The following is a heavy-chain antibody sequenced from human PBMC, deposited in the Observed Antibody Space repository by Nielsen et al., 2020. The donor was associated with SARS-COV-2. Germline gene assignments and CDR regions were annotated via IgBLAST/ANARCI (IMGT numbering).Heavy chain of an antibody. V-gene: IGHV1-3*04. CDR2: INTGNGNT. Sequence: ASVKVSCKSSGYTFTTNAIHWVRQAPGQWLEWMGWINTGNGNTKYSQRSQGRVTFTRDTSAITAHMELASLNSEDTAIYYCAREAGRGTLSGTERYFDFWGQGTLVTVSS. J-gene: IGHJ4*02. CDR1: GYTFTTNA. CDR3: AREAGRGTLSGTERYFDF. D-gene: IGHD1/OR15-1a*01.